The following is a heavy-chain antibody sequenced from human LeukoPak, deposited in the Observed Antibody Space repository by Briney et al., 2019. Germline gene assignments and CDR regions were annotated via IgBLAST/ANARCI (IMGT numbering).Heavy chain of an antibody. D-gene: IGHD1-26*01. Sequence: SETLTLTCTVSGYSISSGYYWGWIRQPPGKGLEWIGSIYHSGSTYYNPSLKSRVTISVDTSKNQFSLKLSSVTAAGTAVYYCARQGEAFDIWGQGTMVTVSS. CDR2: IYHSGST. CDR3: ARQGEAFDI. V-gene: IGHV4-38-2*02. J-gene: IGHJ3*02. CDR1: GYSISSGYY.